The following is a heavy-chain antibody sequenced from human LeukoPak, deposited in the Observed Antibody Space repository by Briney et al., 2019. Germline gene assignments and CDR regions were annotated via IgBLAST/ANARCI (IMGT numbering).Heavy chain of an antibody. J-gene: IGHJ4*02. CDR2: ISPSGDIT. CDR1: GFTFSNHG. D-gene: IGHD5-18*01. V-gene: IGHV3-23*01. CDR3: AKGDKPVIAMVKFDY. Sequence: GGSLRLSCAASGFTFSNHGMNWVRQAPGKGLQWVSGISPSGDITYYVDSVKGRFTISRDNSKNTLYMQMNSLRAEDTAVYYCAKGDKPVIAMVKFDYWGQGTLVTVSS.